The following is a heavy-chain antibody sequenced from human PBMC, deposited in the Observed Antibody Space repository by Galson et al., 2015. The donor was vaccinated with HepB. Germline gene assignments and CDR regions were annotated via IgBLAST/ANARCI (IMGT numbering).Heavy chain of an antibody. J-gene: IGHJ4*02. Sequence: SLRLSCAASGFTFSSYATHWVRQAPGKGLEWVAVISYDGSNKYYADSVKGRFTISRDNSKNTLYLQMNSLRAEDTAVYYCARDRPYYYDSSGYYDYWGQGTLVTVSS. CDR2: ISYDGSNK. V-gene: IGHV3-30-3*01. CDR1: GFTFSSYA. CDR3: ARDRPYYYDSSGYYDY. D-gene: IGHD3-22*01.